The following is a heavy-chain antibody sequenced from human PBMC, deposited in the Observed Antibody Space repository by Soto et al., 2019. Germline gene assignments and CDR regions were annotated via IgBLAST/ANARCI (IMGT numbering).Heavy chain of an antibody. CDR1: GFTFSSYA. D-gene: IGHD2-2*01. Sequence: GGSLILSSAPSGFTFSSYAMSCVRHAPGKGLEWVSAISGSGGSTYYADSVKGRFTISRDNSKNTLYLHMTSLTAEDTAVYYCAREFEHLVIQPYYGLDVWGQGATVTVSS. V-gene: IGHV3-23*01. CDR3: AREFEHLVIQPYYGLDV. CDR2: ISGSGGST. J-gene: IGHJ6*02.